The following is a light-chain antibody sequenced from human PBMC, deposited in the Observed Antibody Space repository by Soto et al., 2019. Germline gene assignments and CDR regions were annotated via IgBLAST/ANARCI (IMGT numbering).Light chain of an antibody. V-gene: IGKV1-39*01. CDR2: AAS. J-gene: IGKJ1*01. CDR1: QSISNY. CDR3: QQSYSSPWT. Sequence: DIQMTPSPSSLSASVGDRVTITCRASQSISNYLNWYQQKPGKAPNLLIYAASTLQSGVPSRFSGSGSGTDFTLTISSLQAEDFATYYCQQSYSSPWTFGQGTKVDIK.